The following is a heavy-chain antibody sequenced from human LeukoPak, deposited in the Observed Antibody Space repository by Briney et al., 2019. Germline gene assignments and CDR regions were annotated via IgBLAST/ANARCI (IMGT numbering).Heavy chain of an antibody. Sequence: GGSLRLSCAASGFTVGSNYLSWVRQAPGKGLEWVSVIYSGGSTYYADSVKGRFTISRDNAKNSLYLQMNSLRAEDTAVYYCARIGTGVVWGQGTTVTVSS. J-gene: IGHJ6*02. CDR3: ARIGTGVV. CDR1: GFTVGSNY. D-gene: IGHD1-1*01. V-gene: IGHV3-53*01. CDR2: IYSGGST.